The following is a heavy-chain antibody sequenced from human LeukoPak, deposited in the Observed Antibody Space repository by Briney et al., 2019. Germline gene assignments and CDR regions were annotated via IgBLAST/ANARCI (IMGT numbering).Heavy chain of an antibody. J-gene: IGHJ3*02. D-gene: IGHD3-10*01. V-gene: IGHV4-4*02. CDR1: GGSISSSNW. CDR2: IYHSGST. Sequence: SGTLSLTCAVSGGSISSSNWWSWVRQPPGKGLEWIGEIYHSGSTNYNPSPKSRVTISVDKSKNQFSLKLSSVTAADTAVYYCARAMVRGVILAFDIWGQGTMVTVSS. CDR3: ARAMVRGVILAFDI.